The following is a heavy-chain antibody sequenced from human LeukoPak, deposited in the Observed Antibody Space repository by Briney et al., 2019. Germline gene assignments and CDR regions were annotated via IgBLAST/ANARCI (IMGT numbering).Heavy chain of an antibody. CDR2: IYTSGST. CDR1: GGSISSGSYY. J-gene: IGHJ4*02. Sequence: PSETLSLTCTVSGGSISSGSYYWSWIRQPAGKGLEWIGRIYTSGSTNYNPSLKSRVTISLDTSKNQFSLKLSSVTAADTAVYYCARGRSNFDYWGQGTLVTVSS. CDR3: ARGRSNFDY. D-gene: IGHD5-24*01. V-gene: IGHV4-61*02.